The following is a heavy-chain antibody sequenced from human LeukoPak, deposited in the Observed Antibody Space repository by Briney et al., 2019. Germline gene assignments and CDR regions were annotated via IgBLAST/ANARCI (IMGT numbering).Heavy chain of an antibody. CDR1: GYTFTGYY. Sequence: ASVKVSCKASGYTFTGYYMHWVRQAPGQGLEWMGWINPNSGGTNYAQKFQGRVTMTRDTSISTAYMELSRLRSDDTAVYYCAREVPPGYYDILTGFRYFDLWGRGTLVTVSS. CDR2: INPNSGGT. CDR3: AREVPPGYYDILTGFRYFDL. D-gene: IGHD3-9*01. V-gene: IGHV1-2*02. J-gene: IGHJ2*01.